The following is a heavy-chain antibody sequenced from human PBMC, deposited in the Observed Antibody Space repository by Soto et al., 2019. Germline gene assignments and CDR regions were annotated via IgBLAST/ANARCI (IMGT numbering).Heavy chain of an antibody. V-gene: IGHV3-33*06. J-gene: IGHJ3*02. D-gene: IGHD2-2*01. CDR2: MWANGFNK. CDR1: GLTFSNHG. CDR3: AKDPSHTIDI. Sequence: QVLLVESGGGVVQPGRSLRLSCAASGLTFSNHGFHWVRQAPGKGLEWVAAMWANGFNKDYSDSVKGRFTVSRDNSKNTVYLQMDGLRAEDTAVYYCAKDPSHTIDIWGKGTMVTVS.